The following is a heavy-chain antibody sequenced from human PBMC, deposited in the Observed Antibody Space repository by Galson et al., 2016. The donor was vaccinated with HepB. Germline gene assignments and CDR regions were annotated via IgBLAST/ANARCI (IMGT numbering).Heavy chain of an antibody. J-gene: IGHJ4*02. Sequence: PALVKPTQTLTLTCTFSGFSLSTSGVGVGWIRQPPGKALEWLALIYWDDDKRYSPSLNSRLTITKDTSKNQVVLTMTNMDPVDTATYYCAHHSPLLVAVTFGYWGQGTLVTVSS. CDR3: AHHSPLLVAVTFGY. CDR2: IYWDDDK. CDR1: GFSLSTSGVG. V-gene: IGHV2-5*02. D-gene: IGHD2-15*01.